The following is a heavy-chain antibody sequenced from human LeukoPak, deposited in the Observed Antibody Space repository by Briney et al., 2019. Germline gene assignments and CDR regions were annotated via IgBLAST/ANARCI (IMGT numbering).Heavy chain of an antibody. CDR1: GFTFSSYE. CDR3: ARESTGYFDY. J-gene: IGHJ4*02. D-gene: IGHD1-1*01. Sequence: GGSLRLSCAASGFTFSSYEMNWVRQAPGKGLEWVANINQDGSDQFYVDSVRGRFTISRDNAKNSLYLQMNSLRGDDTAVYYCARESTGYFDYWGQGTLVTVSS. CDR2: INQDGSDQ. V-gene: IGHV3-7*01.